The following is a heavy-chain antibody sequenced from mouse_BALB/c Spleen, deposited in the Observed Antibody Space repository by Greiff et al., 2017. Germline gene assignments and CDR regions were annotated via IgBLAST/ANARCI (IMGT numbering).Heavy chain of an antibody. CDR2: INPSNGRT. J-gene: IGHJ1*01. D-gene: IGHD1-1*01. V-gene: IGHV1S81*02. Sequence: QVQLKHPGAELVKPGASVKLSCKASGYTFTSYWMHWVKQRPGQGLEWIGEINPSNGRTNYNEKFKSKATLTVDKSSSTAYMQLSSLTSEDSAVYYCAREGYGSSHWYFDVWGAGTTVTVSS. CDR3: AREGYGSSHWYFDV. CDR1: GYTFTSYW.